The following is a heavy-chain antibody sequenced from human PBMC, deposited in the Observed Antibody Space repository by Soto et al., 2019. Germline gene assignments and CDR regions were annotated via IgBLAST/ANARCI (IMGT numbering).Heavy chain of an antibody. J-gene: IGHJ4*01. D-gene: IGHD3-16*01. V-gene: IGHV4-4*02. Sequence: QVQLQESGPGLVKPSGTLSLTCAVSGDPISSHDWWSWVRQPPKKGLEWIAEIHHSGGTNYNPALMSRATISVDTSLTQLSLNLNSVTAADTAVYYSVRNGYDCLDHWCHGTAVTVSS. CDR3: VRNGYDCLDH. CDR2: IHHSGGT. CDR1: GDPISSHDW.